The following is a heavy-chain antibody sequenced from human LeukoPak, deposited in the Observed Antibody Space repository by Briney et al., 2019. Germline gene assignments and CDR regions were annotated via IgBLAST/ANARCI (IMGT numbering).Heavy chain of an antibody. CDR3: AREGNWTSAFDY. CDR2: IIPILGIA. V-gene: IGHV1-69*04. CDR1: GGTFSSYA. J-gene: IGHJ4*02. D-gene: IGHD1-20*01. Sequence: SVKVSCKASGGTFSSYAISWVRQAPGQGLEWMGRIIPILGIANYAQKFQGRVTITADKSTSTAYVELSSLRSEDTAVYYCAREGNWTSAFDYWGQGTLVTVSS.